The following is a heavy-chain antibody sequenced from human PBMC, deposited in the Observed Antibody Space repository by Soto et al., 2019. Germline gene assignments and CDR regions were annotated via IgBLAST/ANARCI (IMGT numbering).Heavy chain of an antibody. Sequence: EVQLVESGGGLVQPGRSLRLSCAASGFTFDDYAMHWVRQAPGKGLEWVSGISWNSGSIGYADSVKGRFTISRDNAKNSLYLQMNSLRAEDTALYYCAKSTRKVDGYFGYWGQGTLVTVSS. D-gene: IGHD5-12*01. CDR1: GFTFDDYA. CDR3: AKSTRKVDGYFGY. V-gene: IGHV3-9*01. J-gene: IGHJ4*02. CDR2: ISWNSGSI.